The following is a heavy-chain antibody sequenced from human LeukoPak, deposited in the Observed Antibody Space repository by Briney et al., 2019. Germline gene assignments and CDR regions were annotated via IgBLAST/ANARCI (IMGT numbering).Heavy chain of an antibody. CDR3: AKGDSSSWYFGDY. J-gene: IGHJ4*02. CDR1: GFTFSSYA. V-gene: IGHV3-23*01. D-gene: IGHD6-13*01. CDR2: ISGSGGST. Sequence: GGSLRLSCAASGFTFSSYAMSWVRQAPGKGLEWVSTISGSGGSTYYADSVKGRFTISRDNSKNMLYLQMNSLRAEDTAVYYCAKGDSSSWYFGDYWGQGTLVTVSS.